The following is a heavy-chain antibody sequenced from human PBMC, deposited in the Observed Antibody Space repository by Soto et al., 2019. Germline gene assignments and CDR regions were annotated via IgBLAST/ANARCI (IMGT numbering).Heavy chain of an antibody. Sequence: GASVKVSCKASGYTFTNFAMQWVRQAPGQRLEWMGWINAGNGHTKYSQMYQGRVTITRDTSASTVYMDLSSLTSDDTAVYYCARVTYYYGSGYDAFDIWGQGTMVTVSS. CDR3: ARVTYYYGSGYDAFDI. CDR2: INAGNGHT. D-gene: IGHD3-10*01. CDR1: GYTFTNFA. V-gene: IGHV1-3*01. J-gene: IGHJ3*02.